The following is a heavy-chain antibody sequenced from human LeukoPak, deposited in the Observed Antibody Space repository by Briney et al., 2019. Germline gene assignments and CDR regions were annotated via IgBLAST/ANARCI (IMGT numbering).Heavy chain of an antibody. CDR2: ISGSGGST. CDR3: AKDPELWSEPLFDY. V-gene: IGHV3-23*01. CDR1: GVTFSSYA. J-gene: IGHJ4*02. D-gene: IGHD3-10*01. Sequence: GGSLRLSCAASGVTFSSYAMSWVRQAPGKGLEWVSAISGSGGSTYYADSVKGRFTISRDNSKNTLYLQMNSLRAEDTAVYYCAKDPELWSEPLFDYWGQGTLVTVSS.